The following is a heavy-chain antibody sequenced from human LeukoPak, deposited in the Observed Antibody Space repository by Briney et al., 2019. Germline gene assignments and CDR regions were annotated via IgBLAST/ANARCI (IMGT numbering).Heavy chain of an antibody. Sequence: SETLSLTCTVSGGSISSSSYYWGWIRQPPGKGLEWIGSIYYSGSTYYNPSLKSRVTISVDTSKNQFSLKLSSVTAADTAVYYCARDRQQLVRGDYFDYWGQGTLVTVSS. CDR1: GGSISSSSYY. D-gene: IGHD6-13*01. J-gene: IGHJ4*02. CDR2: IYYSGST. V-gene: IGHV4-39*07. CDR3: ARDRQQLVRGDYFDY.